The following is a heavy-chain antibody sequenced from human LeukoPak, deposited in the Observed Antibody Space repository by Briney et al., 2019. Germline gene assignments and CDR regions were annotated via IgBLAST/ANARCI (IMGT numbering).Heavy chain of an antibody. V-gene: IGHV3-74*01. CDR2: IASDGSST. Sequence: GGSLRLSCAASGFTFSSYWMNWVRQAPGKGLVWVSRIASDGSSTTYADSVKGRFSISRDNAKNTLYVQMNSLRVEDTAVYYCARGRPHGNDYWGQGTLVTVSS. J-gene: IGHJ4*02. CDR1: GFTFSSYW. CDR3: ARGRPHGNDY. D-gene: IGHD4-23*01.